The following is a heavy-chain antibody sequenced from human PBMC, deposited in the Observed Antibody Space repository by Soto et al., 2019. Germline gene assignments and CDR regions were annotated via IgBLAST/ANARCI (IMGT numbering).Heavy chain of an antibody. J-gene: IGHJ4*02. V-gene: IGHV3-48*03. CDR3: ARVYCSTTACRVQAFDS. CDR2: ISSAGDSS. D-gene: IGHD2-2*01. Sequence: EVQLVESGGGLAQPGGSVRLSCAASGFTFSSYEMNWVRQAPGKTLEWVSYISSAGDSSYYANSVKSRFTISRDNAKNSLYLQMNSLRVEDTAVYYCARVYCSTTACRVQAFDSWGQGTLVTVSS. CDR1: GFTFSSYE.